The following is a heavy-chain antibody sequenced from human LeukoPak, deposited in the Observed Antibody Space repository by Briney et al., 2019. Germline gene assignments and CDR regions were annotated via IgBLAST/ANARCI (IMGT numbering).Heavy chain of an antibody. CDR3: AKSGYRSSWHLHFDY. Sequence: PGGSLRLSCAASGFTFSNYSISWVRQAPGKGLEWVSAISGSGGSTYYADSVKGRFTISRDNSKNTLYLQMNSLRAEDTAVYYCAKSGYRSSWHLHFDYWGQGTLVTVSS. CDR1: GFTFSNYS. D-gene: IGHD6-13*01. J-gene: IGHJ4*02. V-gene: IGHV3-23*01. CDR2: ISGSGGST.